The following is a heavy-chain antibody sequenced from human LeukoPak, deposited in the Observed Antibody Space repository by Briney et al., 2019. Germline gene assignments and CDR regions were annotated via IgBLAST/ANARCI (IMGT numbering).Heavy chain of an antibody. CDR3: ARAVSFDY. Sequence: SETLSLTCSVSVGSINNYYWNWIRQPPGKGLEWIGYIYHSGTTIYNPSLKSRVTISIDTSKNQFSLRLSSVTAADTAVYYCARAVSFDYWGQGALVTVSS. V-gene: IGHV4-59*08. CDR2: IYHSGTT. D-gene: IGHD4-11*01. CDR1: VGSINNYY. J-gene: IGHJ4*02.